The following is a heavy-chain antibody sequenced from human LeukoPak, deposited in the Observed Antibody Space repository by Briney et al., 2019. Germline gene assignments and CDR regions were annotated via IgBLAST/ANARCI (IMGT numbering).Heavy chain of an antibody. D-gene: IGHD3-22*01. V-gene: IGHV3-30-3*01. Sequence: GGSLRLSCAASGFTVSSNYMSWVRQAPGKGLEWVAVISYDGSNKYYADSVKGRFTISRDNSKSTLYLQMNSLRAEDTAVYYCARGARTYYYDSSGYGLDYWGQGTLVTVSS. J-gene: IGHJ4*02. CDR1: GFTVSSNY. CDR3: ARGARTYYYDSSGYGLDY. CDR2: ISYDGSNK.